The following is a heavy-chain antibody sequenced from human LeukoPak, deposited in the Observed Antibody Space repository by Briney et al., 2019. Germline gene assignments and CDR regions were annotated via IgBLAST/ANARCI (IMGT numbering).Heavy chain of an antibody. CDR1: GYIFTSCE. Sequence: GASVKVSCKASGYIFTSCEINWVRQATGQGLEWMGWMNPNSGNTGYAQKFQGRVTITRNTSISTAYMELSSLRSEDTAVYYCARGRWIYDSSGYYAPTDYWGQGTLVTVSS. CDR3: ARGRWIYDSSGYYAPTDY. D-gene: IGHD3-22*01. J-gene: IGHJ4*02. CDR2: MNPNSGNT. V-gene: IGHV1-8*03.